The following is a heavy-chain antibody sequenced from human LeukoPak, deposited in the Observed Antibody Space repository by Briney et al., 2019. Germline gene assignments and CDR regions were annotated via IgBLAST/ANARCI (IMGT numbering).Heavy chain of an antibody. D-gene: IGHD2/OR15-2a*01. V-gene: IGHV4-31*11. CDR1: GGSFSGYY. Sequence: PSETLSLTCAVYGGSFSGYYWSWIRQHPGKGLEWIGYIFYSGTTYYNPSLKSRVTMSVDTSKNQFSLTLSSVTDADTAVYYCGKYYDAFDIWGQGTMVTVSS. CDR2: IFYSGTT. CDR3: GKYYDAFDI. J-gene: IGHJ3*02.